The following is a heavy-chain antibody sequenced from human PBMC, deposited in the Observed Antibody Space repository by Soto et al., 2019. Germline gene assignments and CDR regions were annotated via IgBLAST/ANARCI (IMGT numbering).Heavy chain of an antibody. V-gene: IGHV4-59*08. CDR1: GGSISSYY. Sequence: SETLSLTCTVSGGSISSYYWSWIRQPPGKGLEWIGYIYYSGSTNYNPSLKSRATISVDTSKNQFSLKLSSVTAADTAVYYCARRGGFGELRKDNWFDPWGQGTLVTVSS. CDR2: IYYSGST. J-gene: IGHJ5*02. D-gene: IGHD3-10*01. CDR3: ARRGGFGELRKDNWFDP.